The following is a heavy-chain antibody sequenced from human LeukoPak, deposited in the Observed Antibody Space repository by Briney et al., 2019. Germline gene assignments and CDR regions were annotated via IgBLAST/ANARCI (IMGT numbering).Heavy chain of an antibody. D-gene: IGHD4-17*01. CDR2: INSDGSST. V-gene: IGHV3-74*01. CDR1: GFSLSRYW. Sequence: PGGSLRLSCTASGFSLSRYWMHWVRQAPGKGLVWVSRINSDGSSTNYADSVKGRFTISRDNAKNTLFLEMNSLRAEDTAVYYSATADGDSRYYFDSWGQGTQVTVSS. CDR3: ATADGDSRYYFDS. J-gene: IGHJ4*02.